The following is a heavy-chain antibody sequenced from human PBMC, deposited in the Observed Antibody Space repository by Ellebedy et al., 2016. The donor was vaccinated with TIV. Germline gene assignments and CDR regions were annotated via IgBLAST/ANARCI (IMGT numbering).Heavy chain of an antibody. CDR3: ARDGDYGGNDY. CDR2: IRSDSSTT. D-gene: IGHD4-23*01. CDR1: GFTFSNYH. V-gene: IGHV3-48*02. J-gene: IGHJ4*02. Sequence: GESLKISCAASGFTFSNYHMNWVRQAPGKGLEWVSYIRSDSSTTYYADSVRGRFTISRDDAKNSVYLQMNSLRDDDTAVYYCARDGDYGGNDYWGQGTLVTVSS.